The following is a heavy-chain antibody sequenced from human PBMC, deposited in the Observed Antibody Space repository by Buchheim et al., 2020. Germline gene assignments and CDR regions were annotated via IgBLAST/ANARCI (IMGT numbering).Heavy chain of an antibody. CDR2: IFHSGTT. CDR3: ASGCSGGSCYFDY. J-gene: IGHJ4*02. Sequence: QVQLQESGPGLVKPSGTLSLTCAVSGGSITTSKWWSWVRQPPGKGLEWIGEIFHSGTTNYNPSLKSRVAISVDKSKKQFSPEMSSVTAADTALYYCASGCSGGSCYFDYWGQGTL. D-gene: IGHD2-15*01. CDR1: GGSITTSKW. V-gene: IGHV4-4*02.